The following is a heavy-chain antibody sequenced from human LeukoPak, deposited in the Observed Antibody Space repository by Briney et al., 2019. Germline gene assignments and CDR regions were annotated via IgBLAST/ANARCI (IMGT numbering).Heavy chain of an antibody. Sequence: SETLSLTCTVSGDSVSNSLYYWSWIRQPPGKGLEWIGYIYYNGGTNYNPSLKSRVTISIDTSTNHFSLRLNSMTAADTAVYYCARVLRAASWRSYDYWGQGSLVAVSS. CDR3: ARVLRAASWRSYDY. V-gene: IGHV4-61*01. J-gene: IGHJ4*02. CDR2: IYYNGGT. D-gene: IGHD5-18*01. CDR1: GDSVSNSLYY.